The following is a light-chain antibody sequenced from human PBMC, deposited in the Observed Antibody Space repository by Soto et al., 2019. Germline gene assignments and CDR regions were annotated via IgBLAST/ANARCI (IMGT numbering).Light chain of an antibody. CDR2: DTS. Sequence: PGERATLSCRASQSVTSYLAWYQQKPGQAPRLLIYDTSNRATGIPARFSGSASGTDFTLTISSLEPEDFAVYYCQLRSFPITFGQGTRLEIK. CDR1: QSVTSY. CDR3: QLRSFPIT. V-gene: IGKV3-11*01. J-gene: IGKJ5*01.